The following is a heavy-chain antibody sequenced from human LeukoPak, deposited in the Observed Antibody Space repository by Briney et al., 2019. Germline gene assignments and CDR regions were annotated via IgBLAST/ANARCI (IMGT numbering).Heavy chain of an antibody. V-gene: IGHV4-31*03. D-gene: IGHD3-3*01. CDR1: GCSISSGGYY. CDR3: ARTIRFLEWSDWFDP. J-gene: IGHJ5*02. Sequence: SQTLSLTCTVSGCSISSGGYYWSWNRQHPGKGLEWIRYIYYSGSTYSNPSLKSRVTISVDTSKNQFSLRLSSGTAADTAVYYCARTIRFLEWSDWFDPWGQGTLVTVSS. CDR2: IYYSGST.